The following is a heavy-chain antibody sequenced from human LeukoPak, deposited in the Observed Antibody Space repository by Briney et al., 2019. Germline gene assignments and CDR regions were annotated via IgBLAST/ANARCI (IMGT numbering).Heavy chain of an antibody. CDR3: ARGEAVAGSFDY. CDR2: ISSSGSTI. J-gene: IGHJ4*02. V-gene: IGHV3-48*04. D-gene: IGHD6-19*01. Sequence: PGGSLRLSCAASGFTFSSYSMNWVRQAPGKGLEWVSYISSSGSTIYYADSVKGRFTISRDNAKNSLYLQMNSLRAEDTAVYYCARGEAVAGSFDYWGQGTLVTVS. CDR1: GFTFSSYS.